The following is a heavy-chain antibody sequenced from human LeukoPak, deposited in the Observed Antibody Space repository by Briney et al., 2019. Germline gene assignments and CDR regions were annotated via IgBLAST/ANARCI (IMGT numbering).Heavy chain of an antibody. D-gene: IGHD6-19*01. Sequence: SETLSLTCTVSGASISSHHWTWLRQPPGKGLEWIGYIYYTGSTNYSPSLKSRVTISVDTSKNRFSLKLSSVTAADTAVYYCARADGAVAAYYGIDVWGQGTTVTVSS. J-gene: IGHJ6*02. CDR3: ARADGAVAAYYGIDV. CDR1: GASISSHH. CDR2: IYYTGST. V-gene: IGHV4-59*11.